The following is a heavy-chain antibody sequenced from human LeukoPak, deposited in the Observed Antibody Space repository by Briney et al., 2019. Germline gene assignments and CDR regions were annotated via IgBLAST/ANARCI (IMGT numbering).Heavy chain of an antibody. D-gene: IGHD1-1*01. CDR3: ARDRETIDY. J-gene: IGHJ4*02. Sequence: SETLSLTCTVSGDSISSGNFCWSWIRQPPGRRLEWIGCVYNSGSTNDNPSLKSRVMISVDTSKNQFSLNLDSVTDADAAVYYCARDRETIDYWDQGTQVTVSS. CDR1: GDSISSGNFC. V-gene: IGHV4-61*01. CDR2: VYNSGST.